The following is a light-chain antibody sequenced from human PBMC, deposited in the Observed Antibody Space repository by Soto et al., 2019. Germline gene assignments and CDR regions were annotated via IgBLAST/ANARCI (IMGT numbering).Light chain of an antibody. Sequence: EIVLTQSPGTLSLSPGERATLSCRASQSVSSNYLDWYQQKPGQAPRLLIYGASSRATGIPHRFSGSGSGTDFTLTISRLEPEDFAVYYCQQYGSSPLSFGGGTKVEIK. CDR3: QQYGSSPLS. CDR2: GAS. V-gene: IGKV3-20*01. J-gene: IGKJ4*01. CDR1: QSVSSNY.